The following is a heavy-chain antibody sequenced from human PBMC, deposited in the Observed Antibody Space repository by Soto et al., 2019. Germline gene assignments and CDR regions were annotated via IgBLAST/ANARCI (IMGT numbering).Heavy chain of an antibody. D-gene: IGHD1-26*01. CDR3: AKPYSGSPPKNFDY. CDR2: IIPLFGKA. CDR1: GGTFSRYA. V-gene: IGHV1-69*13. Sequence: SVEVSCKASGGTFSRYAISWVRQAPGQGLEWMGGIIPLFGKANYAQKFQGRVTITADESTSTAYMELSSLRSEDTAVYYCAKPYSGSPPKNFDYWGQGTLVTVSS. J-gene: IGHJ4*01.